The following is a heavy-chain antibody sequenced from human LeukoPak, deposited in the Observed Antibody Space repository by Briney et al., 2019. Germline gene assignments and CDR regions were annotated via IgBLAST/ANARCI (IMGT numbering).Heavy chain of an antibody. CDR1: GGSISSYY. D-gene: IGHD6-19*01. J-gene: IGHJ5*02. Sequence: SETLSLTCTVSGGSISSYYWSWIRQPPGKGLEWFGYIYYSGSTNYNPSLKSRVTISVDTSKNQFSLKLSSVTAADTAVYYCARDRSGWYSGTRGWFDPWGQGTLVTVSS. V-gene: IGHV4-59*01. CDR2: IYYSGST. CDR3: ARDRSGWYSGTRGWFDP.